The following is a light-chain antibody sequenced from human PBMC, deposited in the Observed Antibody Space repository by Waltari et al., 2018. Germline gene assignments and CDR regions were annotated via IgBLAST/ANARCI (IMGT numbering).Light chain of an antibody. CDR2: AAS. CDR1: ESVTNN. J-gene: IGKJ1*01. V-gene: IGKV3-15*01. CDR3: LQYNRWLTWT. Sequence: EVVMTQSPGTLSVSPGERATLSCRASESVTNNVAWYQQKAGQAPRLLIYAASTRVTGIPDRFSGSGSGTDFTLTIRSLQSEDFAVYYCLQYNRWLTWTFGQGTKVEVK.